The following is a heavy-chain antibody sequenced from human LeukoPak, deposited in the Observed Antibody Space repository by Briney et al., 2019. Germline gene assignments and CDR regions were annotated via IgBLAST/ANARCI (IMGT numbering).Heavy chain of an antibody. Sequence: SETLSLTCAVYGGSFSGYYWSWIRQPPGKGLEWIGEINHSGSTNYNPSLKSRVTISVDTSKNQFFLKLSSVTAADTAVYYCASASPLQLNYWGQGTLVTVSS. D-gene: IGHD5-24*01. V-gene: IGHV4-34*01. CDR2: INHSGST. J-gene: IGHJ4*02. CDR3: ASASPLQLNY. CDR1: GGSFSGYY.